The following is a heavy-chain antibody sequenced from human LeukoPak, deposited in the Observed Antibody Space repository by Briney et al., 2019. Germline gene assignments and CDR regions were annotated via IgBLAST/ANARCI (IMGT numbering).Heavy chain of an antibody. CDR1: GDSVSSNSAA. V-gene: IGHV6-1*01. CDR3: ARAHSPKQWLTHPNYYYYMDV. J-gene: IGHJ6*03. CDR2: TYYRSKWYN. D-gene: IGHD6-19*01. Sequence: SQTLSLTCAISGDSVSSNSAAWNWIRQSPSRGLEWLGRTYYRSKWYNDYAVPVKSRITINPDTSKNQFSLQLNSVTPEDTAVYYCARAHSPKQWLTHPNYYYYMDVWGKGTTVTVSS.